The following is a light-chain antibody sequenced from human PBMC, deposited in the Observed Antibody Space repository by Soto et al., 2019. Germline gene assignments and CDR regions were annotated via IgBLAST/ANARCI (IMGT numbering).Light chain of an antibody. CDR3: QQYGSSPIT. CDR1: QSVGSSF. CDR2: GAS. Sequence: EIVLTQSPGTLSLSPGERATLSCRASQSVGSSFLSWYQQKPGQAPRLLIYGASSRATGIPDRFSGSGSGTDFILTISRLEPEDFAVYYCQQYGSSPITFGQGTRLEIK. V-gene: IGKV3-20*01. J-gene: IGKJ5*01.